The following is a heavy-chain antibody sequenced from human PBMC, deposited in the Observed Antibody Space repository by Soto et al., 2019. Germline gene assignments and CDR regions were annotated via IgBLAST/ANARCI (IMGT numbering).Heavy chain of an antibody. CDR2: IYYSGGA. Sequence: QLQLQESGPGLVKPSETLSLSCTVSGDSMSRSSYYWGWIRQPPGKGLEWIGSIYYSGGARYNPSLKSRVTIARDTSKNQFSLKLSSVTAADTGVYYCANYQPATALDYWGQGTLVTVSP. J-gene: IGHJ4*02. CDR1: GDSMSRSSYY. CDR3: ANYQPATALDY. V-gene: IGHV4-39*01. D-gene: IGHD2-2*01.